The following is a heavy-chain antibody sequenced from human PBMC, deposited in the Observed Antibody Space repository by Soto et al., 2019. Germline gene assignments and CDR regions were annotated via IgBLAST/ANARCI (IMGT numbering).Heavy chain of an antibody. J-gene: IGHJ4*01. V-gene: IGHV3-72*01. CDR1: GFTFSDHY. D-gene: IGHD1-26*01. Sequence: EVQLVESGGGLVQPGGSQRLSCAASGFTFSDHYMDWVRQAPGKGLEWVGRIRNKANSYTTDYAASVKGRFTISRDDSKDSLYPQMNSLKTEDTATYYCARDSGKGAYFDYWGHGTLATVSS. CDR3: ARDSGKGAYFDY. CDR2: IRNKANSYTT.